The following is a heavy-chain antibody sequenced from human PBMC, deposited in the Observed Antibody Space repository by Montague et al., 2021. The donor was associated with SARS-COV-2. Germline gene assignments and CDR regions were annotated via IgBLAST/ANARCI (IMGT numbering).Heavy chain of an antibody. CDR1: GGSISSGGYY. J-gene: IGHJ4*02. Sequence: TLSLTCTVSGGSISSGGYYWSWIRQHPGKGLEWIGYIYYSGSTYYNPSLKSRVTISVDTSKNQFSLTLTSVTAADTATYYCARQITMVREPFDSWGQGTLVLVSS. D-gene: IGHD3-10*01. CDR3: ARQITMVREPFDS. V-gene: IGHV4-31*03. CDR2: IYYSGST.